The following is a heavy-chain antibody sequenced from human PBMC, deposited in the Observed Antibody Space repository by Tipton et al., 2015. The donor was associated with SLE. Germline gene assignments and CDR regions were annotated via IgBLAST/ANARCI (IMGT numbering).Heavy chain of an antibody. CDR1: GGSLSSGSFY. CDR2: VYTSGST. D-gene: IGHD3-16*01. Sequence: TLSLTCTVSGGSLSSGSFYWSWIRQPAGKGLEWIGRVYTSGSTNYNPSLKSRVTISVDTSKNQFSLKLSSVTAADTAVYYCARAIGANYFNFWGQGTLVTVSA. V-gene: IGHV4-61*02. J-gene: IGHJ4*02. CDR3: ARAIGANYFNF.